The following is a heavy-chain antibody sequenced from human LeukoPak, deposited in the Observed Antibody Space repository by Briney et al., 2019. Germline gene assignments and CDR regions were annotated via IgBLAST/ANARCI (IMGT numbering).Heavy chain of an antibody. CDR1: GFTFSSYW. CDR3: SGGGSIEVTGY. D-gene: IGHD2-21*02. CDR2: INSDGSDT. Sequence: GRSLRLSCVASGFTFSSYWMNWVRQAPGKGLVWVSQINSDGSDTTYADSVKGRFTISRDNAKNTLYLQMNSLRAEDTAVYYCSGGGSIEVTGYWGQGTLVTVSS. V-gene: IGHV3-74*01. J-gene: IGHJ4*02.